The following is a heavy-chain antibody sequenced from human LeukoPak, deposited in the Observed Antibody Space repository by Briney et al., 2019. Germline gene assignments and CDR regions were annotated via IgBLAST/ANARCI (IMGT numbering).Heavy chain of an antibody. CDR3: AKGGYKYDSSGHNYFDY. CDR1: GFTFSSYG. J-gene: IGHJ4*02. Sequence: PGGSLRLSCAASGFTFSSYGMHWVRQAPGKGLEWVAFIRYDGSNKYYADSVKGRFTISRDNSKNTLFLQMNSLRAEDTAVYYCAKGGYKYDSSGHNYFDYWGQGTLVTVSS. V-gene: IGHV3-30*02. CDR2: IRYDGSNK. D-gene: IGHD3-22*01.